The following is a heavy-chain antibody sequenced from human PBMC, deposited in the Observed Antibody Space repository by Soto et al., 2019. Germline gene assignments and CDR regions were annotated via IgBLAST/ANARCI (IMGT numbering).Heavy chain of an antibody. CDR3: ARLEDSSSWRYYYYYYMDV. Sequence: QLQLQESGPGLVKPSETLSLTCTVSGGSISSSSYYWGWIRQPPGKGLEWIGSIYYSGSTYYNPSLKCRVTISVDTSKNQLSLKLRSVTAADTAVYYCARLEDSSSWRYYYYYYMDVWGKGTTVTVSS. D-gene: IGHD6-13*01. V-gene: IGHV4-39*01. J-gene: IGHJ6*03. CDR2: IYYSGST. CDR1: GGSISSSSYY.